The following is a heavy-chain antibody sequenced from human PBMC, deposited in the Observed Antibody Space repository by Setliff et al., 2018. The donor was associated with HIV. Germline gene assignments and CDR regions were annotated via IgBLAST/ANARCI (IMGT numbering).Heavy chain of an antibody. Sequence: GGSLRLSCATSGLTFSNCGMHRVRQAPGKGLEWVSSISSSSSYIYYADSVKGRFTISRDNAKNSLYLQMNSLRSEDTAVYYCARVEPGGSQAFDIWGQGTMVTVSS. V-gene: IGHV3-21*01. CDR3: ARVEPGGSQAFDI. D-gene: IGHD3-10*01. CDR2: ISSSSSYI. J-gene: IGHJ3*02. CDR1: GLTFSNCG.